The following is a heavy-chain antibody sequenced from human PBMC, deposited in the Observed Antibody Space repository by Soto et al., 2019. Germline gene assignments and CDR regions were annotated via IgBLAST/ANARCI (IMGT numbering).Heavy chain of an antibody. V-gene: IGHV3-23*01. CDR3: AKVVRYFDWSPRYWYFDL. D-gene: IGHD3-9*01. CDR1: GFTFSSYA. J-gene: IGHJ2*01. CDR2: ISGSGGST. Sequence: GSLRLSCSASGFTFSSYAMSLVRQAAGEGLEWVSAISGSGGSTYYADSVKGRFTISRDNSKNTLYLQMNSLRAEDTAVYYCAKVVRYFDWSPRYWYFDLWGRGTLVTVSS.